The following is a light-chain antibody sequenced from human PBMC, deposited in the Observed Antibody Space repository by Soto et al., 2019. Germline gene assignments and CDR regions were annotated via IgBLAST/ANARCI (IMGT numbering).Light chain of an antibody. J-gene: IGKJ1*01. CDR1: QSVGSY. Sequence: EIVLTQSPATLSLSPGDRATLSCRASQSVGSYLGWYQQKPGQAPRLLIYDASNRATGIPARFSGSGSGTNFTLPISSLEPEDSAVYYCQQRGSWPRTFGQGTKLDIK. CDR2: DAS. V-gene: IGKV3-11*01. CDR3: QQRGSWPRT.